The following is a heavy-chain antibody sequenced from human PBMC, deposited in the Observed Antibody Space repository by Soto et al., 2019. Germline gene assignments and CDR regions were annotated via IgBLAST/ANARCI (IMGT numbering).Heavy chain of an antibody. CDR2: IIPIFGTT. V-gene: IGHV1-69*01. Sequence: QVQLVQSGAEVKKPGSSVKVSCKASGGTFSSYGISWVRQAPAQGLEWLGGIIPIFGTTNYAQKFRGRVTITADESTRTVYRELNGLTSEDTAEYYCALVPAARAGITIFAVNTPAYGMDVWGQGTTVTVSS. J-gene: IGHJ6*02. CDR1: GGTFSSYG. CDR3: ALVPAARAGITIFAVNTPAYGMDV. D-gene: IGHD3-3*01.